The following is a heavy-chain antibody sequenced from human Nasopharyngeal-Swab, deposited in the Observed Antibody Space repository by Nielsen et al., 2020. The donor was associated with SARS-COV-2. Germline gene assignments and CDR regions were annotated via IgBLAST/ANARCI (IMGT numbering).Heavy chain of an antibody. CDR2: INDRGSG. Sequence: SETLSLTCDVFGGTLNGFHWKWIRRTPGKGLEWMGEINDRGSGNYNPSPRSRVTISAGTSNIQFSLKLNSVTAADTAVYYCARGQDAYYYMDVWGEGTTVTVSS. CDR1: GGTLNGFH. CDR3: ARGQDAYYYMDV. V-gene: IGHV4-34*01. D-gene: IGHD2-15*01. J-gene: IGHJ6*03.